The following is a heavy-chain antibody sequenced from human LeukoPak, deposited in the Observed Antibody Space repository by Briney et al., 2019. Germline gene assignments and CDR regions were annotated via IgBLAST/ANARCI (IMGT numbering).Heavy chain of an antibody. D-gene: IGHD3-22*01. Sequence: PSETLSLTCTVSGGSISSSSYYWGWIRQPPGKGLEWIGSIYYSGSTYYNPSLKSRVTISVDTSKNQFSLKLSSVTAADTAVYYCARDRGPDYYDSSGHDAFDIWGQGTMVTVSS. CDR3: ARDRGPDYYDSSGHDAFDI. V-gene: IGHV4-39*07. CDR2: IYYSGST. J-gene: IGHJ3*02. CDR1: GGSISSSSYY.